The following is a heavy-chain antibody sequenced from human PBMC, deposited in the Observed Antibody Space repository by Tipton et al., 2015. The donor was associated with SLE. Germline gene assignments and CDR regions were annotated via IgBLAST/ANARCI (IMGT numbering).Heavy chain of an antibody. CDR2: INHSGST. CDR1: GGSFSGYY. CDR3: ARGYLGWFDP. V-gene: IGHV4-34*01. J-gene: IGHJ5*02. Sequence: TLSLTCAVYGGSFSGYYWSWIRQPPGKGLEWIGEINHSGSTNYNPSLKSRVTISVDTSKNQFSLKLSSVTAADTAVYYCARGYLGWFDPWGHGTLVTVSS. D-gene: IGHD3-9*01.